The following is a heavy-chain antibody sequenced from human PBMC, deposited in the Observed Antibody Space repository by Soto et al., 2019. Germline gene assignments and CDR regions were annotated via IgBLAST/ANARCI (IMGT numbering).Heavy chain of an antibody. CDR2: IYWDDDK. CDR1: GFSLSTSGVG. J-gene: IGHJ6*02. D-gene: IGHD6-13*01. CDR3: AHSQYSSSWLSSGWYSYYGMDV. V-gene: IGHV2-5*02. Sequence: SGPTLVNPTQTLTLTCTFSGFSLSTSGVGVGWIRQPPGKALEWLALIYWDDDKRYSPSLKSRLTITKDTSKNQVVLTMTNMDPVDTATYYCAHSQYSSSWLSSGWYSYYGMDVWGQGTTVTVSS.